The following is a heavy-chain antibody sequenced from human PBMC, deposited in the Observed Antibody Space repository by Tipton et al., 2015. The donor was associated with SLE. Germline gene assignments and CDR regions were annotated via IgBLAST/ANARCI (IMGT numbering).Heavy chain of an antibody. J-gene: IGHJ4*02. Sequence: QLVQSGAEVKKPGASLRVSCKASGYTFTGYFIDWVRQAPGQGPEWMGRINPNTGGTKYVQKFQGWVTMTTDTSVSTAYMEVNRLTYDDTAVYYCARGYASWYSDYWGQGSLVSFSS. V-gene: IGHV1-2*04. CDR2: INPNTGGT. CDR3: ARGYASWYSDY. D-gene: IGHD6-13*01. CDR1: GYTFTGYF.